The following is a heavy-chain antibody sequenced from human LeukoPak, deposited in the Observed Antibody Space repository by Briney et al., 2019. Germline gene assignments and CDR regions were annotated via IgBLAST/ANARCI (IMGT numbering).Heavy chain of an antibody. D-gene: IGHD3-3*01. V-gene: IGHV3-33*01. CDR1: GLTFSSYG. J-gene: IGHJ4*02. CDR2: IWYDGSNK. CDR3: ARPYDFWSGYLDY. Sequence: PGRSLRLSCAASGLTFSSYGMHWVRQAPGKGLEWVAVIWYDGSNKYYADSVKGRFTISRDNSKNTLYLQMNSLRAEDTAVYYCARPYDFWSGYLDYWGQGTLVTVSS.